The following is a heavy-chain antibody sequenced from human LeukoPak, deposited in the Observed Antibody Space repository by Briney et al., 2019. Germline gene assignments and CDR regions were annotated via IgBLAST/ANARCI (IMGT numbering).Heavy chain of an antibody. CDR3: ARDSVFPQQLRVASGPPTFDY. CDR1: GYTFTSSG. J-gene: IGHJ4*02. V-gene: IGHV1-18*01. CDR2: ISAYNGNT. Sequence: AASVKVSCKASGYTFTSSGISWVRQAPGQGLEWMGWISAYNGNTNYAQKLQGRVTMTTDTSTSTAYMELRSLRSDDTAVYYCARDSVFPQQLRVASGPPTFDYWGQGTLVTVSS. D-gene: IGHD6-13*01.